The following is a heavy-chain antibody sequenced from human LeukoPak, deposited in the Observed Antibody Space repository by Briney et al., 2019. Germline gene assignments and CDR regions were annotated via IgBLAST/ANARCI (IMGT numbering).Heavy chain of an antibody. Sequence: GGSLRLSCTASGFVFGDYAMSWVRQAPGKGLEWVGFIRSKGSEYAASVKGRFTISRDDSKSIAYLQMNSLKTEDTAVYYCTRVYGSGRYYSWFDPWGQGTLVTVSS. V-gene: IGHV3-49*04. CDR2: IRSKGS. CDR3: TRVYGSGRYYSWFDP. D-gene: IGHD1-26*01. CDR1: GFVFGDYA. J-gene: IGHJ5*02.